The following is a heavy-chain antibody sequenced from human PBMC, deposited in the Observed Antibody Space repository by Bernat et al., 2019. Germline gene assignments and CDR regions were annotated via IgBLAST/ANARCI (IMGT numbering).Heavy chain of an antibody. J-gene: IGHJ5*02. Sequence: QVQLVESGGGVVQPGRSLRLSCAASGFTFSSYAMHWVRQAPGKGLEWVAVISYDGSNKYYADSVKGRFTISRDNSKNTLFLQMNSLRAEDTAVYYCASPSPIEVVPAAMLTICGSWGQGTLVTVSS. CDR2: ISYDGSNK. V-gene: IGHV3-30*01. CDR3: ASPSPIEVVPAAMLTICGS. CDR1: GFTFSSYA. D-gene: IGHD2-2*01.